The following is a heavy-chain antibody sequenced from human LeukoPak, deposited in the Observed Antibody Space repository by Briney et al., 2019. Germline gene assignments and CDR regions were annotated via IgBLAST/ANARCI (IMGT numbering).Heavy chain of an antibody. V-gene: IGHV1-2*02. CDR2: INPNSGGT. J-gene: IGHJ4*02. CDR3: AREYSGYDSPLYYFDY. Sequence: ASVKVSCKASGYTFTGYYMHWVRQAPGQGLEWMGWINPNSGGTNYAQKFQGRVTMTRDTSISTAYMELSGLRSDDTAVYYCAREYSGYDSPLYYFDYWGREPWSPSPQ. D-gene: IGHD5-12*01. CDR1: GYTFTGYY.